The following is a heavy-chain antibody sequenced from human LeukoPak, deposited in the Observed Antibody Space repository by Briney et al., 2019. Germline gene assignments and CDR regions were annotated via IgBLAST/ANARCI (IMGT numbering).Heavy chain of an antibody. J-gene: IGHJ4*02. CDR2: INGGGSPI. CDR3: VRDNPRCCGVIPANIDDY. Sequence: GGSLRLSCAASGFSFSRDSMNWVRQAPGKGLEWVSYINGGGSPIFYADSVRGRFTISRDNAKNSLHLQMNSLRAEDTAVYYCVRDNPRCCGVIPANIDDYWGQGTLVTVSS. CDR1: GFSFSRDS. V-gene: IGHV3-48*01. D-gene: IGHD2-21*01.